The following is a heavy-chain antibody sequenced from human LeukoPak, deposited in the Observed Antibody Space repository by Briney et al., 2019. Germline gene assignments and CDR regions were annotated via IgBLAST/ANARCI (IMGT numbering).Heavy chain of an antibody. CDR1: GFTFSSFS. CDR2: ISSSSSYI. D-gene: IGHD1-7*01. Sequence: GSLRLSCAASGFTFSSFSMNWVCPAPGKGLEWVSSISSSSSYIYYADSVKGRFTISRDNAKNSLYLQMNSLRAEDTAVYYCAREDRYRTIDYWGQGTLVTVSS. V-gene: IGHV3-21*01. J-gene: IGHJ4*02. CDR3: AREDRYRTIDY.